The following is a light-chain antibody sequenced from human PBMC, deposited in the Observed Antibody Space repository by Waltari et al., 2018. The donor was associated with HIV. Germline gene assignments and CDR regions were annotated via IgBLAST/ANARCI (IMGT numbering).Light chain of an antibody. V-gene: IGLV2-14*01. Sequence: QSALTQPASVSGSPGQSITISCTGTSSDVGAYNYVSWYQQHPGKDPKVMIYWVSERRAGVSDRLCGTKSGNTASLSISELQAEDEADYYCGSYTSSSTPEVVGTGTKGTVL. J-gene: IGLJ1*01. CDR1: SSDVGAYNY. CDR2: WVS. CDR3: GSYTSSSTPEV.